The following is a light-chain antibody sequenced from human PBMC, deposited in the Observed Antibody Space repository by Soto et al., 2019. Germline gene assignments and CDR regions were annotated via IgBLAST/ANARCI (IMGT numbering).Light chain of an antibody. CDR2: GAS. J-gene: IGKJ2*01. CDR1: QSVSSN. CDR3: QQYNKWPPDT. V-gene: IGKV3-15*01. Sequence: DIVMTQSPATLSVSPGERATLSCRASQSVSSNLAWYQQKPGQAPRLLIYGASTRATGIPARFSGSGSGTEFTLTISSLQSEDFAVYYCQQYNKWPPDTFGQGTKLEIK.